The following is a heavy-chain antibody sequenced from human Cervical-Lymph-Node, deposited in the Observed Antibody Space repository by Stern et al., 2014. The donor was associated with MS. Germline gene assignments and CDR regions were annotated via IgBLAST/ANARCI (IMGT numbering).Heavy chain of an antibody. CDR2: ISWNSVSM. CDR3: AKDISSGRWEAQYYYGMDV. J-gene: IGHJ6*02. D-gene: IGHD6-19*01. Sequence: EVQLVESGGGLVQPGRSLRLSCAGSRFNFDDYDMHWVQQAPGRGLEWVSSISWNSVSMEYADSVKGRFTISRDNAKNSLYLQMDSRRVEDTAIYYCAKDISSGRWEAQYYYGMDVWGQGTTVTVSS. V-gene: IGHV3-9*01. CDR1: RFNFDDYD.